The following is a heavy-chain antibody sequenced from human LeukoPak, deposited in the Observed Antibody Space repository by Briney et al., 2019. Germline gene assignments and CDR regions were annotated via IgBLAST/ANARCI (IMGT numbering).Heavy chain of an antibody. CDR3: ARNKYTYGNDAFDI. J-gene: IGHJ3*02. V-gene: IGHV3-30*12. CDR2: ISYDGSNK. D-gene: IGHD5-18*01. Sequence: GGSLRLSCAASGFTFSSYGMNWVRQAPGKGLEWVAVISYDGSNKYYADSVKGRFTISRDNSKNTLYLQMNSLRAEDTAVYYCARNKYTYGNDAFDIWGQGTMVTVSS. CDR1: GFTFSSYG.